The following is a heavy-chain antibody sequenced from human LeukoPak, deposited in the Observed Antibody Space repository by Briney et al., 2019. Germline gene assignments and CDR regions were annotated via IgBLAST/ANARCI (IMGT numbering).Heavy chain of an antibody. Sequence: SGPTLVNPTQTLTLTCTFSGFSLSTSGVGVGWIRQPPGKALEWLALIYWDDDKRYSPSLKSRLTITKDTSKNQVVLTMTSMDPVDTATYYCAHRRDDILTGCYPGIWFDPWGQGTLVTVSS. CDR1: GFSLSTSGVG. D-gene: IGHD3-9*01. V-gene: IGHV2-5*02. CDR3: AHRRDDILTGCYPGIWFDP. J-gene: IGHJ5*02. CDR2: IYWDDDK.